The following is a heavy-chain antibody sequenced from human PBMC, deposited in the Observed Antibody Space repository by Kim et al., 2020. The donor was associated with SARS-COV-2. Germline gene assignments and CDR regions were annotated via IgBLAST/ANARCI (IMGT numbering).Heavy chain of an antibody. CDR3: ARVEGGTFGVVIGWFDP. Sequence: SETLSLTCTVSGDSISSGGYYWSWIRQHPGRGLEWIGYIYYSGATYYNPSLKSRIIISVDTSKNQFSLKLSSVTAADTAVYYCARVEGGTFGVVIGWFDPWGQGTLVTVSS. D-gene: IGHD3-3*01. CDR2: IYYSGAT. CDR1: GDSISSGGYY. V-gene: IGHV4-31*03. J-gene: IGHJ5*02.